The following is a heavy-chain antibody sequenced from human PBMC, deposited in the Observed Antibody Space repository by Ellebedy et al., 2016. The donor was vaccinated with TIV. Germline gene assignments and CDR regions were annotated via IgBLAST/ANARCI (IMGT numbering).Heavy chain of an antibody. J-gene: IGHJ4*02. CDR3: ARDIVWRGSGSLDY. CDR2: IKQDGSEK. Sequence: GESLKISCAASGFTFSSYWMSWVRQAPGKGLEWVANIKQDGSEKYYVDSVKGRFTISRDNAKNSLYLQMNSLRAEDTAVYYCARDIVWRGSGSLDYWGQGTLVTVSS. V-gene: IGHV3-7*01. D-gene: IGHD3-10*01. CDR1: GFTFSSYW.